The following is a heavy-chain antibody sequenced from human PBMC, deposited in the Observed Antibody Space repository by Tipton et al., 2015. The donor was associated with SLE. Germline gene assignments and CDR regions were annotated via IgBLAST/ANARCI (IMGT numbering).Heavy chain of an antibody. J-gene: IGHJ4*02. CDR2: IYYSGSS. CDR1: GASISSYY. Sequence: TLSLTCSVSGASISSYYWSWIRQPPGKGLEWTGYIYYSGSSNYNPSLKSRVTISLDTSKNQFSLRLSSVTAADTAVYYCARHPTYFDYWGQGTLVTVSS. CDR3: ARHPTYFDY. V-gene: IGHV4-59*08.